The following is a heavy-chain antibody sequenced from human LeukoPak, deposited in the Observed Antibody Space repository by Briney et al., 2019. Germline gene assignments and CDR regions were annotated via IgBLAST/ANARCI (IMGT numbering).Heavy chain of an antibody. CDR1: GGSISSSSYY. D-gene: IGHD3-10*01. V-gene: IGHV4-39*01. J-gene: IGHJ5*02. CDR3: ARLVLWFGELSAGNWFDP. Sequence: SETLSLTCTVSGGSISSSSYYWGWIRQPPGKGLEWIGSIYYTRSPYYNPSLKSRVTISVDTSKNQFSLKLTSVTAADTAVYYCARLVLWFGELSAGNWFDPWGQGTLVTVSS. CDR2: IYYTRSP.